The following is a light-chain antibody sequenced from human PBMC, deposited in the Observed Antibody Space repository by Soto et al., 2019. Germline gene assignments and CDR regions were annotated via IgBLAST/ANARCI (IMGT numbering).Light chain of an antibody. J-gene: IGLJ1*01. V-gene: IGLV1-40*01. Sequence: QSVLTQPPSVSGAPGQRVTISCTGSSSNIGAGYDVRWYQQLPGTAPKLLMYGNGNRPSGVPDRFSGSKSGTSASLAITGLQAEDEADYYCQSYDSSLSGSEVFGTGTKVTVL. CDR3: QSYDSSLSGSEV. CDR2: GNG. CDR1: SSNIGAGYD.